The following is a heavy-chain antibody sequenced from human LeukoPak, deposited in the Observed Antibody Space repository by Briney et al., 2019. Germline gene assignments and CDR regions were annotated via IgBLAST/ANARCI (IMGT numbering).Heavy chain of an antibody. CDR2: ISSSGSTI. Sequence: GGSLRLSCAASRFTFSNYWMHWVRQAPGKGLEWVSYISSSGSTIYYADSVKGRFTISRDNAKNSLYLQMNSLRAEDTAVYYCAELGITMIGGVWGKGTTVTISS. CDR1: RFTFSNYW. J-gene: IGHJ6*04. V-gene: IGHV3-48*04. CDR3: AELGITMIGGV. D-gene: IGHD3-10*02.